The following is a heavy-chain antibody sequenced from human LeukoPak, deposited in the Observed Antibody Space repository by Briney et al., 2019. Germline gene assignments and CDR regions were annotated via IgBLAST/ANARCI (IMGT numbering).Heavy chain of an antibody. J-gene: IGHJ4*02. D-gene: IGHD2-8*01. V-gene: IGHV4-59*01. CDR1: GGSTSTYY. CDR3: ARSGTKTNGFDY. CDR2: IYYSGST. Sequence: PSQTLSLTSTVSGGSTSTYYWSWIRQPPGKGLGWIGYIYYSGSTNYSPSLQSRVTISVDTSRNQFSLRLSSVSAADTAMYYCARSGTKTNGFDYWGQGTPVTVSS.